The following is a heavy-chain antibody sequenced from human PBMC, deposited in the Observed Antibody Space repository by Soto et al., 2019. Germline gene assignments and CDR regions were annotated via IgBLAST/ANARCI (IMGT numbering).Heavy chain of an antibody. CDR1: GGSISSINDY. CDR3: TRHEYYGSGSYS. CDR2: IYYSGSS. V-gene: IGHV4-39*01. J-gene: IGHJ5*02. Sequence: QLQLQESGPGLVKPSETLSLTCTVSGGSISSINDYWGWIRQPPGKGLEWIGSIYYSGSSYYNPSLKSRVTTSVDTSKNQFSLKVNSVTAADTAVYYCTRHEYYGSGSYSWGQGTLVTVSS. D-gene: IGHD3-10*01.